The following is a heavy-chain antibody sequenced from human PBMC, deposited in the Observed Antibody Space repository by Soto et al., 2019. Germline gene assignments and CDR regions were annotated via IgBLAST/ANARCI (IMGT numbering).Heavy chain of an antibody. Sequence: ASVKVSCKASGYTFTSYGISWVRQAPGQGLEWMGWISAYNGNTNYAQKLQGRVTMTTDTSTSTAYMELRSLRSDDTAVYYCARYKELTIFLSYYYYYGMDFRGQGTTVTGSS. V-gene: IGHV1-18*01. D-gene: IGHD3-3*01. CDR1: GYTFTSYG. J-gene: IGHJ6*02. CDR2: ISAYNGNT. CDR3: ARYKELTIFLSYYYYYGMDF.